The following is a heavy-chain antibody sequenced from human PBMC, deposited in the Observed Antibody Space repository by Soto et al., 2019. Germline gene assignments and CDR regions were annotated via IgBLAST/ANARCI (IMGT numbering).Heavy chain of an antibody. Sequence: GSLRLSCAASGFTVNSNYMTWVRQAPGKGLEWVSVIYSGGTTDYADSVKGRFTISRDTSKNTLSLQMNSLRAEDTALYYCARGFNYGYFDYWGQGTLVTVSS. V-gene: IGHV3-53*01. D-gene: IGHD5-18*01. CDR1: GFTVNSNY. CDR2: IYSGGTT. CDR3: ARGFNYGYFDY. J-gene: IGHJ4*02.